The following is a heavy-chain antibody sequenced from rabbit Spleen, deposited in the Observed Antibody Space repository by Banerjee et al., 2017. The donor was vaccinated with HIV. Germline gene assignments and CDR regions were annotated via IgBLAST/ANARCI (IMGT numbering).Heavy chain of an antibody. V-gene: IGHV1S43*01. CDR3: ARWAAGSGGWYTFNL. Sequence: QEQLEESGGGLVTPGGSLTLSCTASGFSFSSNYFMCWVRQAPGKGLELIACIYTSSGSTWYASWVNGRFTISRNTNQNTVDLKMTSLTAADTATYFCARWAAGSGGWYTFNLWGPGTLVTVS. D-gene: IGHD1-1*01. CDR1: GFSFSSNYF. CDR2: IYTSSGST. J-gene: IGHJ4*01.